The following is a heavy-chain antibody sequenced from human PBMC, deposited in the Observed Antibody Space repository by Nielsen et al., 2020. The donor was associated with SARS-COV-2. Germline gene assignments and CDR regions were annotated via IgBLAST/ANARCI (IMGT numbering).Heavy chain of an antibody. Sequence: GASLRLSFAASGFPFIDYYMSWIRQAPGKGLQWVSYISSSSSYTNYADSVKGRFTISRDNAKNSLYLQMNSLRAEDTAVYYCERVSNYGSGDYYYYGMDVWGQGTTVTVSS. D-gene: IGHD3-10*01. V-gene: IGHV3-11*05. CDR2: ISSSSSYT. J-gene: IGHJ6*02. CDR1: GFPFIDYY. CDR3: ERVSNYGSGDYYYYGMDV.